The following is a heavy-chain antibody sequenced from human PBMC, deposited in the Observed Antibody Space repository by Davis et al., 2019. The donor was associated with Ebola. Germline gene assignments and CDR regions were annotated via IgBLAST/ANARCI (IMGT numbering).Heavy chain of an antibody. CDR3: ARGDYLPWDY. J-gene: IGHJ4*02. CDR1: GYTFTSYG. CDR2: ISAYNGNT. Sequence: AASVKVSCKASGYTFTSYGISWVRQAPGQGLEWMGWISAYNGNTNYAQKLQGRVTITRDTSASIAYMELSSLRSEDTAVYYCARGDYLPWDYWGQGTLVTVSS. V-gene: IGHV1-18*01. D-gene: IGHD3-10*01.